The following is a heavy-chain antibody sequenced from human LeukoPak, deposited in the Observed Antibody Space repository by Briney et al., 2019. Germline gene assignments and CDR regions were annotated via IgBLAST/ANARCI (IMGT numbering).Heavy chain of an antibody. CDR1: GFTFNTYG. J-gene: IGHJ6*03. CDR3: ARGRRDNWNDIVYYYYMDV. CDR2: ISSSSSTI. D-gene: IGHD1-20*01. Sequence: GGSLRLSCAASGFTFNTYGMNWVRQAPGKGLEWVSYISSSSSTIYYADSVKGRFTISRDNAKNSLYLQMNSLRAEDTAVYYCARGRRDNWNDIVYYYYMDVWGKGTTVTVSS. V-gene: IGHV3-48*04.